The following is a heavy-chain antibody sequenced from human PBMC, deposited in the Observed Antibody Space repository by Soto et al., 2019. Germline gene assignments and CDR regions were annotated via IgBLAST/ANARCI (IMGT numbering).Heavy chain of an antibody. J-gene: IGHJ4*02. D-gene: IGHD3-10*01. CDR1: GFSFSLYG. CDR2: ISSSSTYI. Sequence: GGSLRLSCTASGFSFSLYGISWVRQAPGKGLEWVPSISSSSTYIYYADSLKGRFTISRDNSKNSLFLQINSLRAEDTAVYYCARESLGDFSSAPYFDNWGQGTLVTVSS. CDR3: ARESLGDFSSAPYFDN. V-gene: IGHV3-21*01.